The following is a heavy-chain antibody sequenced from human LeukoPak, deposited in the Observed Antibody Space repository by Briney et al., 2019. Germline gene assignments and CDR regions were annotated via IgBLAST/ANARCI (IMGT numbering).Heavy chain of an antibody. J-gene: IGHJ4*02. Sequence: KTGGPLRLSCAASGFTFSSYSMNWVRQAPGKGLEWVSSISSSSSYIYYADSVKGRFTISRDNAKNSLYLQMNSLRAEDTAVYYCARDPNYYDSSVRSSPPSYWGQGTLVTVSS. CDR3: ARDPNYYDSSVRSSPPSY. CDR2: ISSSSSYI. D-gene: IGHD3-22*01. CDR1: GFTFSSYS. V-gene: IGHV3-21*01.